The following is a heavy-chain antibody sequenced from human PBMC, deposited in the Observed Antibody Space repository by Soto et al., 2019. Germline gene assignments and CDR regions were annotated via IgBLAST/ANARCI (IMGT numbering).Heavy chain of an antibody. Sequence: PSETLSLTCSVSGGSINSYYWTWIRQPPGKGLEYIGYIYNSGTTNYNPSLKSRVTISVDTSKKQFSLKLSSVTAADTAVYYCARSDGRYWGQGTLVTVSS. J-gene: IGHJ4*02. CDR3: ARSDGRY. CDR2: IYNSGTT. CDR1: GGSINSYY. V-gene: IGHV4-59*01.